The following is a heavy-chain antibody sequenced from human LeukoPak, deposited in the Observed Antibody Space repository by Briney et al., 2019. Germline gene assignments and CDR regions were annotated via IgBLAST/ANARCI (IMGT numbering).Heavy chain of an antibody. CDR1: GYSFTSYD. Sequence: GASVTVSCKASGYSFTSYDVNWVRQAPGQGLEWMGWMNPNSDNTGYAQKFQGRVTMTRNTSISTAYMELSSLRSEDTAVYYCARWRYGYVIDYWGQGTLVTVSS. V-gene: IGHV1-8*01. D-gene: IGHD5-18*01. CDR2: MNPNSDNT. CDR3: ARWRYGYVIDY. J-gene: IGHJ4*02.